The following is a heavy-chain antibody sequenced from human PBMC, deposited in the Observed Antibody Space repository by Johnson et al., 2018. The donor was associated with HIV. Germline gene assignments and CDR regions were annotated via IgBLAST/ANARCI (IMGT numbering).Heavy chain of an antibody. V-gene: IGHV3-13*01. Sequence: VQLVESGGGLVQPGGSLRLSCAASGFTFSSYDMHWVRQGAGTGLEWVSGIDTAGDTYYADPVKGRFTISRDNSKNTLYLQMNSLRAEDTAVYYGASPMEGAFDIWGQGTMVTVSS. CDR3: ASPMEGAFDI. CDR2: IDTAGDT. CDR1: GFTFSSYD. D-gene: IGHD1-1*01. J-gene: IGHJ3*02.